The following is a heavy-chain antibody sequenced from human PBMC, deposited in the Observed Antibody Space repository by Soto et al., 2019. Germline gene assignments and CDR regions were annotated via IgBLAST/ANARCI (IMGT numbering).Heavy chain of an antibody. V-gene: IGHV1-18*01. Sequence: QVQLVQSGAEVKKPGASVKVSCKASGYTFTSYGISWVRQAPGQGLEWMGWISAYNGNTNYAQKLQGRVTMTTDTSTRTAYMELRSPRSDGTGVYFCARDLTPPDYWGQGTLVTVSS. CDR3: ARDLTPPDY. CDR2: ISAYNGNT. CDR1: GYTFTSYG. J-gene: IGHJ4*02.